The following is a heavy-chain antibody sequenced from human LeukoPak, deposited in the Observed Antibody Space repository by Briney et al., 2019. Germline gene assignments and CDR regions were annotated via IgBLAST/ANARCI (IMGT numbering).Heavy chain of an antibody. Sequence: GGSLRLSCAASGFTVSSNYMSWVRQAPGKGLEWVTVIYSGGSTYYADSVKGRFTISRDNSKNTLYLQMNSLRAEDTAVYYCARDWIQLNGAFDIWGQGTMVTVSS. CDR2: IYSGGST. CDR3: ARDWIQLNGAFDI. V-gene: IGHV3-66*01. J-gene: IGHJ3*02. CDR1: GFTVSSNY. D-gene: IGHD5-18*01.